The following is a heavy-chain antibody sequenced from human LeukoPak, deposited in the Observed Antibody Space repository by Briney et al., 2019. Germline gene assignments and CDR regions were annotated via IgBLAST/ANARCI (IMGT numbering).Heavy chain of an antibody. CDR2: IRYDGSNK. CDR3: AKDQGVGAIPDAFDI. D-gene: IGHD1-26*01. Sequence: GGSLRLSCAASGFTFSSYGMHWVRQAPGKGLEWVAFIRYDGSNKYYADSVKGRFTISRDNSKNTLYLQMNSLRAEDTAVYYCAKDQGVGAIPDAFDIWGQGTMVTVSS. CDR1: GFTFSSYG. V-gene: IGHV3-30*02. J-gene: IGHJ3*02.